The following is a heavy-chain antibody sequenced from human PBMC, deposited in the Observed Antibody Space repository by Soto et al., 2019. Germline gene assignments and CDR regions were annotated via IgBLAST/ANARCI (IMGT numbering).Heavy chain of an antibody. V-gene: IGHV1-69*13. CDR1: GGTFSSYA. CDR2: IIPIFGTA. J-gene: IGHJ5*02. CDR3: ARDMRVVTPRFRAPGDWFDP. D-gene: IGHD2-21*02. Sequence: GASVKVSCKAPGGTFSSYAISWVRQAPGQGLEWMGGIIPIFGTANYAQKFQGRVTITADESTSTAYMELSSLRSEDTAVYYCARDMRVVTPRFRAPGDWFDPWGQGTLVTVSS.